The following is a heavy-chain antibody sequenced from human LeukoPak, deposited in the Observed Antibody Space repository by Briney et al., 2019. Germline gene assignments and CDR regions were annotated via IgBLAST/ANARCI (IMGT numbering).Heavy chain of an antibody. V-gene: IGHV4-30-4*08. CDR1: GGSISSGDYY. CDR3: ARALEGRGYSYGLDY. Sequence: PSETLSLTCTVSGGSISSGDYYRSWIRQPRGKGLEWIGYIYYSGSTYYNPSLKSRVTISVDTSKNQFSLKLSSVTAADTAVYYCARALEGRGYSYGLDYWGQGTLVTVPS. D-gene: IGHD5-18*01. J-gene: IGHJ4*02. CDR2: IYYSGST.